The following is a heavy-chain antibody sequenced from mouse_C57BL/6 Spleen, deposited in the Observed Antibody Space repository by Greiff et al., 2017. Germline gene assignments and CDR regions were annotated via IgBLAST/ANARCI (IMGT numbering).Heavy chain of an antibody. Sequence: QVQLKESGAELVRPGTSVKLSCKASGYTFTSYWMHWVKQRPGQGLEWIGVIDPSDSYTNYNQQFKGKATLTVDTSSSTAYMQLSSLTSEDSAVYYCARARIYGTPAYFDYWGQGTTLTVSS. CDR3: ARARIYGTPAYFDY. CDR2: IDPSDSYT. D-gene: IGHD1-1*01. CDR1: GYTFTSYW. V-gene: IGHV1-59*01. J-gene: IGHJ2*01.